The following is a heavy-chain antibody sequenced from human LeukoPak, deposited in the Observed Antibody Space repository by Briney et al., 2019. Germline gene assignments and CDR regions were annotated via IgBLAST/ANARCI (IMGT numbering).Heavy chain of an antibody. D-gene: IGHD1-26*01. CDR2: ISWNGGSL. CDR1: GFTFDEYA. J-gene: IGHJ4*02. CDR3: AKGTGRYWTFFDS. V-gene: IGHV3-9*01. Sequence: GGSLRLSGAASGFTFDEYAMHWVRQAPGKGLEWVSGISWNGGSLDYVDSVKGRLTISRDNAKNSLYLQMNSLRPEDTALYFCAKGTGRYWTFFDSWGQGTHVIVSS.